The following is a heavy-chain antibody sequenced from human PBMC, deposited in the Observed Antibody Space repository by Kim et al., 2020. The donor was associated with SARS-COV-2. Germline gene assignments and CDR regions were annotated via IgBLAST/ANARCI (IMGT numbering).Heavy chain of an antibody. CDR2: ISSSGSTI. Sequence: GGSLRLSCAASGFTFSSYEMNWVRQAPGKGLEWVSYISSSGSTIYYADSVKGRFTISRDNAKNSLYLQMNSLRAEDTAVYYCARSNYYDSSGLDYWGQGTLVTVSS. D-gene: IGHD3-22*01. J-gene: IGHJ4*02. V-gene: IGHV3-48*03. CDR3: ARSNYYDSSGLDY. CDR1: GFTFSSYE.